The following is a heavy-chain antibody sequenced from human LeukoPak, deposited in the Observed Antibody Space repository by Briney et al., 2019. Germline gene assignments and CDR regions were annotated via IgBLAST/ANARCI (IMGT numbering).Heavy chain of an antibody. Sequence: SETLSLTCAVYGGSFSGYYWSWIRQPPGKGLEWIGEINHSGSTNYNPSLKSRVTISVDTSKNQFSLKLSSVTAADTAVYYCARGHPGRVSYGVDYWGQGTLVTVSS. V-gene: IGHV4-34*01. CDR3: ARGHPGRVSYGVDY. J-gene: IGHJ4*02. CDR1: GGSFSGYY. D-gene: IGHD5-18*01. CDR2: INHSGST.